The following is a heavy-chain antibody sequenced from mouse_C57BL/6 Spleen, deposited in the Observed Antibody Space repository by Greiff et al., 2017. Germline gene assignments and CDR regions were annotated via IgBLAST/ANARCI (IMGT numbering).Heavy chain of an antibody. CDR1: GFTFTDYY. D-gene: IGHD2-4*01. CDR3: ATYDYDYAMDY. J-gene: IGHJ4*01. CDR2: IRNKANGYTT. Sequence: EVKVEESGGGLVQPGGSLSLSCAASGFTFTDYYLSWVRQLPGKALEWLGFIRNKANGYTTEYSASVKGRFTISRDNSQSILYLQMNALRAEDSATCYYATYDYDYAMDYGGQGTSVTVSS. V-gene: IGHV7-3*03.